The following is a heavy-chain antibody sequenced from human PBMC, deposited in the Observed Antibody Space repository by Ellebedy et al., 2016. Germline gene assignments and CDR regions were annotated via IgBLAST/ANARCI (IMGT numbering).Heavy chain of an antibody. D-gene: IGHD2/OR15-2a*01. V-gene: IGHV3-33*01. J-gene: IGHJ4*02. CDR1: GFTFSSYG. Sequence: GGSLRLSCAASGFTFSSYGMHWVRQAPGKGLEWVAVIWYDGSNKYYADSVKGRFTISRDNSKNTLYLQMNSLRAEDTAVYYCARDPDPYGDFSTTLGYWGQGTLVTVSS. CDR3: ARDPDPYGDFSTTLGY. CDR2: IWYDGSNK.